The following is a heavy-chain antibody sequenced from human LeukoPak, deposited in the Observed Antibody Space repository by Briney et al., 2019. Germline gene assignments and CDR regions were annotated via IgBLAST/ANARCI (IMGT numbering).Heavy chain of an antibody. CDR2: ISGSGGST. V-gene: IGHV3-23*01. Sequence: GGSLRLSCAASGFTFRNYAMSWVRQAPGKGLEWVSVISGSGGSTHYSDSVKGRFTISRDNSKNTLYLQMNSLRAEDTAVYYCASRMGGYYYGLDVWGQGTTVTVSS. CDR3: ASRMGGYYYGLDV. J-gene: IGHJ6*02. D-gene: IGHD2-8*01. CDR1: GFTFRNYA.